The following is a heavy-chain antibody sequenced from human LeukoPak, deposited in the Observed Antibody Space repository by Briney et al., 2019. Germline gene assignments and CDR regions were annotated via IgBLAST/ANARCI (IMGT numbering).Heavy chain of an antibody. V-gene: IGHV4-59*01. CDR3: ARSSGAYRSFDY. D-gene: IGHD1-26*01. Sequence: SETLSLTCTVSGGSISSYYWSWIRQPPGKGLEWIGYIYYSGTTDYNPSLKSRVAISVDTSNNQLSLKVSSVTAADTAVYYCARSSGAYRSFDYWGQGTLVPVSS. CDR2: IYYSGTT. J-gene: IGHJ4*02. CDR1: GGSISSYY.